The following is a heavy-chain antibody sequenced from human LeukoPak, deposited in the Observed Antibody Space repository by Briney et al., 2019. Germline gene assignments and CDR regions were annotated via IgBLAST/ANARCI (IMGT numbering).Heavy chain of an antibody. CDR2: ISSSSSYI. D-gene: IGHD2-2*01. CDR3: ARGGSSHNNWFDP. V-gene: IGHV3-21*01. Sequence: GGSLRLSCAASGFTFSSYSMNWVRQAPGKGLEWVSSISSSSSYIYYADSVKGRFTISRDNAKNSLYLQMNSLRAEDTAVYYCARGGSSHNNWFDPWGQGTLVTVSS. J-gene: IGHJ5*02. CDR1: GFTFSSYS.